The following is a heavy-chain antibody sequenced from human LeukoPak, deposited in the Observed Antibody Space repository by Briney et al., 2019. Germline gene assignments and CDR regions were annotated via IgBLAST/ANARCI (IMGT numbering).Heavy chain of an antibody. CDR2: ISSITSSYI. V-gene: IGHV3-21*01. Sequence: KSGGSLRLSCAASGFTFITYSMTWVRQAPGKGLEWVSSISSITSSYIHYADSVKGRFTISRDNVKNSLYLQMNSLRAEDTAVYYCARLGESTTDFDYWGQGTLVTVSS. CDR3: ARLGESTTDFDY. J-gene: IGHJ4*02. CDR1: GFTFITYS. D-gene: IGHD1-14*01.